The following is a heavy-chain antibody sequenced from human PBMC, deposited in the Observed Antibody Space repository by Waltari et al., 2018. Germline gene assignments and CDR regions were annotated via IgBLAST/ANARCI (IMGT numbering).Heavy chain of an antibody. CDR3: ARALPRITIFGVVIIGNWFDP. V-gene: IGHV4-34*01. CDR2: INHSGST. CDR1: GGSFSGYY. J-gene: IGHJ5*02. Sequence: QVQLQQWGAGLLKPSETLSLTCAVYGGSFSGYYWSWIRPPPGKGLEWIGEINHSGSTNYNPSLKSRVTISVDTSKNQFSLKLSSGTAADTAVYYCARALPRITIFGVVIIGNWFDPWGQGTLVTVSS. D-gene: IGHD3-3*01.